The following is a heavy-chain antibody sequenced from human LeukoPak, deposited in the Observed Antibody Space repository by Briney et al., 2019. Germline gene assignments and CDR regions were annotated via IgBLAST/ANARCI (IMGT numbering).Heavy chain of an antibody. CDR3: ARDRYDFWSGYYRFVAYGWFDP. V-gene: IGHV1-18*01. CDR2: ISAYNGNT. D-gene: IGHD3-3*01. Sequence: ASVKVSCKASGYTFTSYGISWVRQAPGQGLEWMGWISAYNGNTNYAQKLQGRVTMTTDTSTSTAYMELRSLRSDDTAVYYCARDRYDFWSGYYRFVAYGWFDPWGQGTLVTVSS. CDR1: GYTFTSYG. J-gene: IGHJ5*02.